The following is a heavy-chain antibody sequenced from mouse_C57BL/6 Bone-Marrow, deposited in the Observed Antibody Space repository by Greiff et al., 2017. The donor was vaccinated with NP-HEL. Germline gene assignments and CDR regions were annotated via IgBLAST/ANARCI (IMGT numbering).Heavy chain of an antibody. CDR2: IDTENGDT. D-gene: IGHD4-1*01. CDR1: GFNIKDDY. Sequence: EVQLQQSGAELVRPGASVKLSCTASGFNIKDDYMHWVKQRPEQGLEWIGWIDTENGDTEYASKFQGKATITADTSSNTAYLQLSSLTSEDTAVYYCTSWERGFDYWGQGTTLTVSS. V-gene: IGHV14-4*01. CDR3: TSWERGFDY. J-gene: IGHJ2*01.